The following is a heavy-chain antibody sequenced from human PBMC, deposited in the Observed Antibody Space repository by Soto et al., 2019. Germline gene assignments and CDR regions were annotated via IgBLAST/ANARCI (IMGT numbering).Heavy chain of an antibody. CDR2: ISWNSGTR. CDR3: AKEWGGYSYGYELDH. J-gene: IGHJ4*02. V-gene: IGHV3-9*01. CDR1: GFTFDIYA. D-gene: IGHD5-18*01. Sequence: EVQLVDSGGGLVQPGRSLRLSCAASGFTFDIYAMHWVRQAPGKGLEWVSSISWNSGTRGYADSVKGRFTISRDNAKNSLYWQMDSLRTEDTAFYYCAKEWGGYSYGYELDHWGQGTLVAVSS.